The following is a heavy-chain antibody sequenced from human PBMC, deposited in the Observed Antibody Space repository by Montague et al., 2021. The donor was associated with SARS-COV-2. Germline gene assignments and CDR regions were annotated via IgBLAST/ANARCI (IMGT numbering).Heavy chain of an antibody. CDR2: IDSSGST. D-gene: IGHD4-17*01. V-gene: IGHV4-61*02. Sequence: TLSLTCTVSGGSIRSGSYYWSWIRQPAGKGLEWIGRIDSSGSTNYXXXLKSQVTMSVDTSKNQFSLEVSSVTAADTAVYYCAGDYGDYSYYYGLDVWGQGTTVTVSS. CDR1: GGSIRSGSYY. CDR3: AGDYGDYSYYYGLDV. J-gene: IGHJ6*02.